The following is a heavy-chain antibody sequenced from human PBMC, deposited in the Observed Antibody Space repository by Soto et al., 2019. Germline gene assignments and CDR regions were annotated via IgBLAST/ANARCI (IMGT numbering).Heavy chain of an antibody. D-gene: IGHD3-22*01. J-gene: IGHJ6*02. CDR2: IHHHGST. V-gene: IGHV4-4*02. CDR3: ARTSYYDSTGYYNMDV. Sequence: QVQLQESGPGLVQPSGTLSLTCAVSGGSISSGNWWAWVRQSPGKGLQWIGEIHHHGSTNYNPSIKSRVTISVDTSKNQFSLKLTSVTAADTADYYCARTSYYDSTGYYNMDVWGQGTTVTISS. CDR1: GGSISSGNW.